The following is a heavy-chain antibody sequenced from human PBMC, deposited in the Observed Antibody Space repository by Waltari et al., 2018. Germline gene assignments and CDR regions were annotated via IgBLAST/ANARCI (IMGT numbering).Heavy chain of an antibody. V-gene: IGHV4-38-2*02. Sequence: QVQLQESGPGLVKPSETLSLTCIVSSYSISDGYYWGWIRQTPGQGLEWSGSIHHSGSAYYKSPLKSLATMSIDTSKNQFSLRLRSVTAADTAVYYCAREVAYGDYLGRVDIWGQGTMVTVSS. D-gene: IGHD4-17*01. J-gene: IGHJ3*02. CDR3: AREVAYGDYLGRVDI. CDR1: SYSISDGYY. CDR2: IHHSGSA.